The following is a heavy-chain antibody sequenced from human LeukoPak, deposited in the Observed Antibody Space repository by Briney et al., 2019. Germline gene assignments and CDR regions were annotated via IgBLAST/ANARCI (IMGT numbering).Heavy chain of an antibody. CDR1: GGSFSGYY. Sequence: SETLSLTCAVYGGSFSGYYWSWLRQPPGKGLEWIGEINHSGSTNYNPSLKSRVTISVDTSKNQFSLKLSSVTAADTAVYYCARYYYDSSSYYSVEFDYWGQGTLVTVSS. J-gene: IGHJ4*02. CDR3: ARYYYDSSSYYSVEFDY. V-gene: IGHV4-34*01. CDR2: INHSGST. D-gene: IGHD3-22*01.